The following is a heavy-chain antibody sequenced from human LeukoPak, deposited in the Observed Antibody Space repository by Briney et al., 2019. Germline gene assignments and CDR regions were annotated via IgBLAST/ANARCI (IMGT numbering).Heavy chain of an antibody. J-gene: IGHJ4*02. D-gene: IGHD3-10*01. Sequence: GASVKVSCKASGYTFTSYGISWVRQAPGQGLEWMGWISAYNGNTNYAQKLQGRVTMTTDTSTSTAYMELRSLRSDDTAVYYCARGSSREKGLGVVDYWGQGTLVTVSS. CDR3: ARGSSREKGLGVVDY. CDR2: ISAYNGNT. V-gene: IGHV1-18*01. CDR1: GYTFTSYG.